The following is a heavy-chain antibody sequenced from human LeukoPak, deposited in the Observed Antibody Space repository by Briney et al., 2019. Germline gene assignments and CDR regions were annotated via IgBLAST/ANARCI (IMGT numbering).Heavy chain of an antibody. J-gene: IGHJ4*02. D-gene: IGHD3-22*01. V-gene: IGHV4-39*01. Sequence: SETLSLTCTVSGGSISSSSYYWGWIRQPPGKGLEWIGRIYYSGSTYYNPSLKSRVTISVDTSKNQFSLKLSSVTAADTAVYYCVRLAGYDSSGIDYWGQGTLVTVSS. CDR3: VRLAGYDSSGIDY. CDR2: IYYSGST. CDR1: GGSISSSSYY.